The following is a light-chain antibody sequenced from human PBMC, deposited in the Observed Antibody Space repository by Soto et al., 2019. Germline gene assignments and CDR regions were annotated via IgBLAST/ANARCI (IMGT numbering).Light chain of an antibody. CDR3: QQYNNWPPYT. J-gene: IGKJ2*01. Sequence: EIVMTQSPATLSVSPGERATLSCRASQSVRSNLAWYQQKPGQAPRLLIYDASTRATGIPARFSGSGSGTGFTLTISSLQSEDFAVYYCQQYNNWPPYTFGQGTKLEIK. CDR1: QSVRSN. V-gene: IGKV3-15*01. CDR2: DAS.